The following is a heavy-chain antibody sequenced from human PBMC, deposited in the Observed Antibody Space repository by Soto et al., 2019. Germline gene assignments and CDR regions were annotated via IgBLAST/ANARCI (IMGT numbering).Heavy chain of an antibody. CDR1: GGSVSSGSYY. V-gene: IGHV4-61*01. D-gene: IGHD2-15*01. Sequence: QVQLQESGPGLVKPSETLSLTCSVSGGSVSSGSYYWSWIRQPPGKGLEWIGYVYYSGGTHYNPSLRSRVTMSVDTSKNQFSLKLSSVTAADAAVYYCARILRSTAVDYWGQGTLVTVSS. CDR2: VYYSGGT. J-gene: IGHJ4*02. CDR3: ARILRSTAVDY.